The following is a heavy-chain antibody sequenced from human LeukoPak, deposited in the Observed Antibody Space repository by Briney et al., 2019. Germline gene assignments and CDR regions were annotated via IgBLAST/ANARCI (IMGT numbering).Heavy chain of an antibody. CDR1: GFTFSSYA. CDR3: AKNLYCGGGSCYPSALGMDV. Sequence: GGSLRLSCAASGFTFSSYAMSWVRQAPGKGLEWVSAISGSGNRTYYADSVKGRFTISRDNSKNTLFLQMNSLRAEDTAVYYCAKNLYCGGGSCYPSALGMDVWGQGTTVTVSS. D-gene: IGHD2-15*01. J-gene: IGHJ6*02. V-gene: IGHV3-23*01. CDR2: ISGSGNRT.